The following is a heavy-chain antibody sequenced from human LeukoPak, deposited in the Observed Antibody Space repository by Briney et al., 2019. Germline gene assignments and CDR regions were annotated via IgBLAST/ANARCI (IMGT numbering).Heavy chain of an antibody. V-gene: IGHV3-7*03. CDR1: GFTFSSYW. CDR3: TTVVVAGGDYYYYYMDV. CDR2: IKQDGSEK. D-gene: IGHD6-19*01. J-gene: IGHJ6*03. Sequence: GGSLRLSCAASGFTFSSYWMSWVRQAPGKGLEWVANIKQDGSEKYYVDSVKGRFTISRDNAKNSLYLQMNSLKTEDTAVYYCTTVVVAGGDYYYYYMDVWGKGTTVTVSS.